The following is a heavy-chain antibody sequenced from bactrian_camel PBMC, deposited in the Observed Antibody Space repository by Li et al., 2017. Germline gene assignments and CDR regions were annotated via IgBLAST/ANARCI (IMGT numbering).Heavy chain of an antibody. D-gene: IGHD3*01. J-gene: IGHJ4*01. V-gene: IGHV3S6*01. Sequence: HVQLVESGGGVVQPGGSLNLSCAASGFTFNTWWMSWVRQAPGKDLEWLASIYADGSRTDYRSSVKGRFTISRDNARNTVDLQMNDLKADDTGVYYCALVNRFLDGGGACPTGRQQYMFWGPGTQVTVS. CDR3: ALVNRFLDGGGACPTGRQQYMF. CDR2: IYADGSRT. CDR1: GFTFNTWW.